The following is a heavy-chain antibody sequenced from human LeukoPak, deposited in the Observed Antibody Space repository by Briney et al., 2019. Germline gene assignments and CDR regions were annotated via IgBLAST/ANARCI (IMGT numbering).Heavy chain of an antibody. V-gene: IGHV3-7*01. CDR2: INKDGRQT. Sequence: PGGSLRLSCVVSGFTFSTSWMAWVRQAPGKGLEWLANINKDGRQTYYVDSMKGRFTISRDNAENSLHLQMNSLRAEDTAVYYCATSLDAPGNYWGQGSLVTVSS. CDR1: GFTFSTSW. J-gene: IGHJ4*02. CDR3: ATSLDAPGNY.